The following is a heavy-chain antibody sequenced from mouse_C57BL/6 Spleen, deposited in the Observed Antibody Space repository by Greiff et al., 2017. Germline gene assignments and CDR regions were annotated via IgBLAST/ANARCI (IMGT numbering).Heavy chain of an antibody. CDR2: IYPGSGNT. CDR3: ARAAYYGSSGFDY. D-gene: IGHD1-1*01. J-gene: IGHJ2*01. V-gene: IGHV1-76*01. CDR1: GYTFTDYY. Sequence: QVQLQQSGAELVRPGASVKLSCKASGYTFTDYYINWVKQRPGQGLEWIARIYPGSGNTYYNEKFKGKATLTAEKSSSTAYMQLSSLTSEDSAVYFCARAAYYGSSGFDYWGQGTTLTVSS.